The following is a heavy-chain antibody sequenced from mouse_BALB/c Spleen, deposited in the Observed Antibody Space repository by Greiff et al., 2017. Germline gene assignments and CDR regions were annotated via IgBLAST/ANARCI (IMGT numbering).Heavy chain of an antibody. D-gene: IGHD2-14*01. Sequence: QVQLQQSGAELMKPGASVKISCKATGYTFSSYWIEWVKQRPGHGLEWIGEILPGSGSTNYNEKFKGKATFTADTSSNTAYMQLSSLTSEDSAVYYCASYRSLPYYFDYWGQGTTLTVSS. CDR1: GYTFSSYW. J-gene: IGHJ2*01. CDR3: ASYRSLPYYFDY. V-gene: IGHV1-9*01. CDR2: ILPGSGST.